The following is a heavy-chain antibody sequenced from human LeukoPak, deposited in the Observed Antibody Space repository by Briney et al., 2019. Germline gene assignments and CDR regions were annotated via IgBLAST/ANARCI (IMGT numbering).Heavy chain of an antibody. D-gene: IGHD4-17*01. V-gene: IGHV4-59*08. CDR3: ARVPSLRRFDY. J-gene: IGHJ4*02. Sequence: SETLSLTCTVSGGSISTYYWSWIRQPPGKGLEYIGYIYSSGSTNYNPYLKSRVAMSVDTSKNQFSPKLSSVTAADTAVYYCARVPSLRRFDYWGQGTLVTVSS. CDR2: IYSSGST. CDR1: GGSISTYY.